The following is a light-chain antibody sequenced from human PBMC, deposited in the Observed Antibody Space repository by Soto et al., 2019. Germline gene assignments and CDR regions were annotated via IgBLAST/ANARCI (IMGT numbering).Light chain of an antibody. CDR1: QGVTTN. V-gene: IGKV3-20*01. J-gene: IGKJ5*01. Sequence: EIVMTQSPDTLSVSPGERATLSCRAGQGVTTNLAWCQQKPGQAPRLLIYGASRRATGIPDRFSGSASGTDFTLTISRLEPEDFAVYFCQQYSDLPMTFGQGTRLEI. CDR2: GAS. CDR3: QQYSDLPMT.